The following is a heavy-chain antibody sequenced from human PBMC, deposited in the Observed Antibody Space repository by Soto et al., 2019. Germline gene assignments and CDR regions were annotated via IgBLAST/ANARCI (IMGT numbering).Heavy chain of an antibody. CDR2: VSGIVSST. Sequence: PGGSLRLSCAASGFTFKNYAMSWVRQAPVNGLEFVSAVSGIVSSTYYADSVKGRFTISRDNSKYTLYLQMNSLSADDTAVYYCAKDLWGSANEIDYWGQGTLVTVSS. V-gene: IGHV3-23*01. J-gene: IGHJ4*02. D-gene: IGHD3-16*01. CDR3: AKDLWGSANEIDY. CDR1: GFTFKNYA.